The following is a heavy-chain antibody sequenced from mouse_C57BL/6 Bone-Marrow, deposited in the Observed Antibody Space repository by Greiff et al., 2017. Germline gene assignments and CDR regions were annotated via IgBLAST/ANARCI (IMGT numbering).Heavy chain of an antibody. J-gene: IGHJ3*01. CDR2: IYPGDGDT. CDR1: GYAFSSSW. Sequence: QVQLQQSGPELVKPGASVKISCKASGYAFSSSWMNWVKQRPGKGLEWIGRIYPGDGDTNYNGKFKGKATLTADKSSSTAYLQLRSLPSEDAAVYFCARNYGRGFAYWGQGTLVTVSA. CDR3: ARNYGRGFAY. V-gene: IGHV1-82*01. D-gene: IGHD1-1*01.